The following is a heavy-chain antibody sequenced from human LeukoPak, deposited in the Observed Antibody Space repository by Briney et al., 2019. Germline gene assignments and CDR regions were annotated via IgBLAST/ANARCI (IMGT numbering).Heavy chain of an antibody. CDR3: ARPGGAIGPFDH. D-gene: IGHD3/OR15-3a*01. V-gene: IGHV4-39*01. CDR2: IYHSGST. Sequence: PSETLSLTCTVSRGSISSSSYYWGWIRQPPGKGLEWIGSIYHSGSTYYNPSLKSRVTISVDTSKNQFSLKLSSVTAADTAVYYCARPGGAIGPFDHWGQGTLVTVSS. J-gene: IGHJ4*02. CDR1: RGSISSSSYY.